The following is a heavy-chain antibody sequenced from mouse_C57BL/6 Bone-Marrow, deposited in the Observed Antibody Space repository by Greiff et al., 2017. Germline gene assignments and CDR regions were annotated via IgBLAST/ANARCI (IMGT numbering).Heavy chain of an antibody. CDR3: ARGCWFAD. CDR1: GYAFTNYL. V-gene: IGHV1-54*01. J-gene: IGHJ3*01. CDR2: INPGSGGT. Sequence: QDQLQQSGAELVRPGTSVKVSCKASGYAFTNYLIEWVKQRPGQGLEWIGVINPGSGGTNYNEKFKGKATLTADKSSSTAYMQLSSLTSEDSAVYFCARGCWFADWGQGTLVTVSA.